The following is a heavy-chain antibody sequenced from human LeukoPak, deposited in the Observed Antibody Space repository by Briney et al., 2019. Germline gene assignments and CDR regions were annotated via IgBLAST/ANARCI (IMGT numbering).Heavy chain of an antibody. CDR2: ISRDGTLQ. Sequence: GGSLRLSCEASGFTFNNYAMHWVRQAPGEGLEWVAVISRDGTLQYYADSVKGRFTISRDNSKNTLYLQMNSLRPEDTAVYYCARGGKIPLAGTRSPQYFQHWGQGTLVTVSS. CDR3: ARGGKIPLAGTRSPQYFQH. J-gene: IGHJ1*01. CDR1: GFTFNNYA. D-gene: IGHD6-19*01. V-gene: IGHV3-30*04.